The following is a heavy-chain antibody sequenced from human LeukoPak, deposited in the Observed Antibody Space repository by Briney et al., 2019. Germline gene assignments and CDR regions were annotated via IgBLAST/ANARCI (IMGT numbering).Heavy chain of an antibody. CDR3: ARDSRYCGGECYANQLPQNYFDS. CDR1: GYNFRGYY. Sequence: ASVKVSCKASGYNFRGYYIHWVRQAPGQGLGWMGWINPASGGTKFAQKFQGRVTMTRDPSISTAYMELSRLRSDDTAVYYCARDSRYCGGECYANQLPQNYFDSWGQGALVTVSS. V-gene: IGHV1-2*02. J-gene: IGHJ4*02. CDR2: INPASGGT. D-gene: IGHD2-21*01.